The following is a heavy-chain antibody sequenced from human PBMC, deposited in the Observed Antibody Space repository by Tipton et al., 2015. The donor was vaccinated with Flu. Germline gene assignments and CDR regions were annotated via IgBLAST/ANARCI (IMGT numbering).Heavy chain of an antibody. CDR2: ISTSGVT. Sequence: TLSLTCSVSGASISTHYWTWIRQPAGKGPVRIGRISTSGVTTYNPSLKSRVTMSRDTSKNQFYLELNSVTAADTAVYFCARGLYGVVAVWGQGTLVTVSS. V-gene: IGHV4-4*07. CDR3: ARGLYGVVAV. J-gene: IGHJ4*02. CDR1: GASISTHY. D-gene: IGHD2-15*01.